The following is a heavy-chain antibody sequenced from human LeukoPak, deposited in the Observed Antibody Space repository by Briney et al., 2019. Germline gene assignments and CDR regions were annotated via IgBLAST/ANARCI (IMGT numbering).Heavy chain of an antibody. D-gene: IGHD3-22*01. CDR2: MNPSGST. Sequence: PSETLSLTCAVYGGSFSGYYWTWIRQTPEKGLEWIGEMNPSGSTSYNPSLKSRVTMSVDTSKNQFSLKLSSVTAADTAVYYCARGRQDVTMIVVVMTAVSYYLDVWGKGTTVTVS. CDR3: ARGRQDVTMIVVVMTAVSYYLDV. CDR1: GGSFSGYY. V-gene: IGHV4-34*01. J-gene: IGHJ6*03.